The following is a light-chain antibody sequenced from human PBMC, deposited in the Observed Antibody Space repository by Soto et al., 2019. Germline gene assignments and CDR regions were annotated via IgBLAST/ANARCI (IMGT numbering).Light chain of an antibody. V-gene: IGLV2-23*02. CDR3: CSYAGSSTQGYV. CDR1: NSDVGSYNL. J-gene: IGLJ1*01. Sequence: SVLTQPASVSGSPGQSITISCTGTNSDVGSYNLVSWYQQHPGKAPKVIIYEVSERPSGVSDRFSGSKSGNTASLMISGLQAEDEADYYCCSYAGSSTQGYVFGSGTKVTVL. CDR2: EVS.